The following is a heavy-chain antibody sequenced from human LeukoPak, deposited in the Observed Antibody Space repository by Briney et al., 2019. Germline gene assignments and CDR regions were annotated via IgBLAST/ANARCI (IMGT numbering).Heavy chain of an antibody. CDR3: ARRILTGYYRFDY. CDR1: GYTFTSYD. D-gene: IGHD3-9*01. V-gene: IGHV1-8*01. Sequence: ASVKVSCKASGYTFTSYDINWVRLATGQGLEWMGWMNPNSGNTGYAQKFQGRVTITADESTSTAYMELSSLRSEDTAVYYCARRILTGYYRFDYWGQGTLVTVSS. J-gene: IGHJ4*02. CDR2: MNPNSGNT.